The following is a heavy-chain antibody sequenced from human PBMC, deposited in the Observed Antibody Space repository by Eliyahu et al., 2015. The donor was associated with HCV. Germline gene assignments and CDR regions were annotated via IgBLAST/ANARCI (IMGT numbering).Heavy chain of an antibody. D-gene: IGHD2-21*02. CDR3: ARHVTLKGGWFDP. Sequence: EVQLVQSGAXVKKPGESLKISCKXSGYSFTXDWIGWVRQMPGKGLEWMGIIYPGDADXRYXPSFQGQVTISADKSISTAYLQWSSLKASDTAMYYCARHVTLKGGWFDPWGQGTLVTVSS. J-gene: IGHJ5*02. CDR1: GYSFTXDW. V-gene: IGHV5-51*01. CDR2: IYPGDADX.